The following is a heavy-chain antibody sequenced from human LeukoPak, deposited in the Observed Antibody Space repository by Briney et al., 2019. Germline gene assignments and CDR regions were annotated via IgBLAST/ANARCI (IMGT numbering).Heavy chain of an antibody. J-gene: IGHJ3*02. CDR1: GFTFSNCG. CDR2: IWYDGSNK. CDR3: ARGERGRPLGAFDI. V-gene: IGHV3-33*01. D-gene: IGHD1-26*01. Sequence: GGSLSRSCSASGFTFSNCGMHWVRHAPGKELEWLAVIWYDGSNKYYADSVKVRFTSARYNSKNRLYLQMTSLKAEDTAVYYCARGERGRPLGAFDIWGQGTMVTVSS.